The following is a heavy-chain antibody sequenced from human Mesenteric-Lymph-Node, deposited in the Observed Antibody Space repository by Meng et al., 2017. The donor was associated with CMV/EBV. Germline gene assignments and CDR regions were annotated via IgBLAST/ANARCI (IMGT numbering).Heavy chain of an antibody. V-gene: IGHV1-18*01. CDR2: ISAYNGNT. J-gene: IGHJ4*02. D-gene: IGHD6-19*01. CDR1: GYTFSDYG. CDR3: ASLERGSSGWYYFDS. Sequence: ASVKVSCKASGYTFSDYGIKWVRQAPGQGLEWVGWISAYNGNTNYAQKFQGRVTITADKSTSTAYMELKSLRSDDAAVYYCASLERGSSGWYYFDSWGQGTLVTVSS.